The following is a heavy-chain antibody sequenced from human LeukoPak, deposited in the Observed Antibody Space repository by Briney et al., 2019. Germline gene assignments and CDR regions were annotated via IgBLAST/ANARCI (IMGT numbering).Heavy chain of an antibody. Sequence: PGGSLRLSCAASGFTFSSYAMSWVRQAPGKGLEWVSLIYSGGSTDYTDSVKGRFTISRDNAKNSLYLQMNSLRPGDTAVYYCARGGKAAAADVLDIWGQGTMVTVSS. D-gene: IGHD6-13*01. CDR3: ARGGKAAAADVLDI. CDR1: GFTFSSYA. J-gene: IGHJ3*02. V-gene: IGHV3-23*03. CDR2: IYSGGST.